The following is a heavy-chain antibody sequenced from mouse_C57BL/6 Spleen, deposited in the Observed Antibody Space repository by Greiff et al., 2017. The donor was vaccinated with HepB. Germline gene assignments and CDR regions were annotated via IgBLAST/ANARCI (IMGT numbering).Heavy chain of an antibody. J-gene: IGHJ4*01. Sequence: QVQLKQPGAELVKPGASVKLSCKASGYTFTSYWMHWVKQRPGQGLEWIGMIHPNSGSTNYNEKFKSKATLTVDKSSSTAYMQLSSLTSEDSAVYYCARWGGSSYDYYAMDYWGQGTSVTVSS. CDR2: IHPNSGST. CDR3: ARWGGSSYDYYAMDY. CDR1: GYTFTSYW. V-gene: IGHV1-64*01. D-gene: IGHD1-1*01.